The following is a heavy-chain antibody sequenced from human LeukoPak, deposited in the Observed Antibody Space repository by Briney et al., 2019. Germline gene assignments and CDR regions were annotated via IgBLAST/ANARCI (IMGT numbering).Heavy chain of an antibody. J-gene: IGHJ4*02. D-gene: IGHD6-19*01. Sequence: SETLSLTCGVSGGAISSYCWSWIRQSAGKGLQWIGRICTGGDANYNPSLKSRVTMSLDTSKNQFSLKLSSVTAADTAVYYCATGAGDFDNWGQGTLVTVSS. CDR2: ICTGGDA. CDR1: GGAISSYC. CDR3: ATGAGDFDN. V-gene: IGHV4-59*10.